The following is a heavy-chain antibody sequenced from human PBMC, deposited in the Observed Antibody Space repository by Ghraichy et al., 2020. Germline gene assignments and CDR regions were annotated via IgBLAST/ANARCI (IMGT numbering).Heavy chain of an antibody. CDR2: ISESGGST. CDR1: GFTFSSYA. J-gene: IGHJ4*02. V-gene: IGHV3-23*01. CDR3: AKASGCSTGWWVDYYDD. Sequence: GGSLILSCAASGFTFSSYAMNWVRQAPLKGLQWVSSISESGGSTYYADYVKGRFTISRDNSKNTLYLQMDSLRVDDTAVYYCAKASGCSTGWWVDYYDDWGQGTLVTVSS. D-gene: IGHD6-19*01.